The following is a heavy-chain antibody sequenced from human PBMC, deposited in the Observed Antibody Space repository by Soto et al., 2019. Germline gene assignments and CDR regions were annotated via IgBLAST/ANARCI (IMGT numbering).Heavy chain of an antibody. CDR3: ATQGFYRMGV. Sequence: QVQLQESGPGLVQPSGTLSLTCAVSGDSITGDNWWRWVRQPPGTGLEWIGEIHHSGATNYNPSLKSRVTISVDKSKNQFSLKLNSVTAADTAMFYCATQGFYRMGVWGRGTTVTVSS. CDR1: GDSITGDNW. J-gene: IGHJ6*02. CDR2: IHHSGAT. V-gene: IGHV4-4*02.